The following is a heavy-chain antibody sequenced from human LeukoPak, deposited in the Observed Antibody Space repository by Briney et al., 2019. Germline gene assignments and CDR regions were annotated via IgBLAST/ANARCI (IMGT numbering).Heavy chain of an antibody. V-gene: IGHV3-33*06. Sequence: PGRSLRLCFAASGLTFSHYGGHLVRQARGEGVEWVGLIWHDGSNTYYAGSVMGRFTISRDNSNNTLYLQMTSLRAEDTAMYYCAKDGDAYTEFYYYYMDVWGKGTTVTVSS. CDR2: IWHDGSNT. CDR3: AKDGDAYTEFYYYYMDV. CDR1: GLTFSHYG. D-gene: IGHD5-24*01. J-gene: IGHJ6*03.